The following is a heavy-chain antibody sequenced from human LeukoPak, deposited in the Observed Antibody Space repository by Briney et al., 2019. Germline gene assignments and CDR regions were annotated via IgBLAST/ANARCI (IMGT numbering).Heavy chain of an antibody. CDR3: XXXXXXGDEQRRGAFDI. J-gene: IGHJ3*02. D-gene: IGHD6-25*01. V-gene: IGHV4-59*08. CDR2: IYYSGST. Sequence: PSETLSLTCTVSGGSISSYYWSWIRQPPGKGLEWIGYIYYSGSTNYNPSLKSRVTISVDTSKNQFSLKLSSVTAADTAVYYCXXXXXXGDEQRRGAFDIWGQGTMVTVSS. CDR1: GGSISSYY.